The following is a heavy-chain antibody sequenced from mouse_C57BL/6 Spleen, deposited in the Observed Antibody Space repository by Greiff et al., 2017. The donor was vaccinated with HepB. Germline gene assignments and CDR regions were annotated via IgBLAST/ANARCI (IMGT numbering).Heavy chain of an antibody. V-gene: IGHV1-81*01. Sequence: VQLQESGAELARPGASVKLSCKASGYTFTSYGISWVKQRTGQGLEWIGEIYPRSGNTYYNEKFKGKATLTADKSSSTAYMELRSLTSEDSAVYFCARLNYYGSSYGYFDVWGTGTTVTVSS. CDR1: GYTFTSYG. D-gene: IGHD1-1*01. CDR3: ARLNYYGSSYGYFDV. J-gene: IGHJ1*03. CDR2: IYPRSGNT.